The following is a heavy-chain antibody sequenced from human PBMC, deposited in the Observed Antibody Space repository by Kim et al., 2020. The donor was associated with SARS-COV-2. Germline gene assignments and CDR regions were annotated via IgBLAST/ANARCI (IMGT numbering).Heavy chain of an antibody. CDR3: ARVSLRGSGYGKSFDY. D-gene: IGHD5-12*01. CDR2: INHSGST. J-gene: IGHJ4*02. CDR1: GGSFSGYY. V-gene: IGHV4-34*01. Sequence: SETLSLTCAVYGGSFSGYYWSWIRQPPGKGLEWIGEINHSGSTNYNPSLKSRVTISVDTSKNQFSLKLSSVTAADTAVYYCARVSLRGSGYGKSFDYWGQGTLVTVSS.